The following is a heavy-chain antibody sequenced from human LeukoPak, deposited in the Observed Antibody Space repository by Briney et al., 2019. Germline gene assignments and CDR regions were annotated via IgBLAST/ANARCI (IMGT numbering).Heavy chain of an antibody. J-gene: IGHJ4*02. V-gene: IGHV3-43D*03. CDR2: ISWDGGST. CDR3: ARIIVGATRVFDY. CDR1: GFTFDDYA. D-gene: IGHD1-26*01. Sequence: GGSLRLSCAASGFTFDDYAMHWVRQAPGKGLEWVSLISWDGGSTYYADSVKGRFTISRDNSKNSLYLQMNSLRAEDTAVYYCARIIVGATRVFDYWGQGTLVTVSS.